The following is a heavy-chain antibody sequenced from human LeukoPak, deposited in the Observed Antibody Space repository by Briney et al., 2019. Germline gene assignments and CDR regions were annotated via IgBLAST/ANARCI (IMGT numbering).Heavy chain of an antibody. CDR2: IKSKTDGGTA. J-gene: IGHJ4*02. D-gene: IGHD3-22*01. CDR1: GFTFTNAW. CDR3: TKYYYDSSGYLYYFDY. V-gene: IGHV3-15*01. Sequence: GGSLRLSCAASGFTFTNAWMSWVRQAPGKGLQWVGRIKSKTDGGTADYAAPVKGRFTISRDDSKNTLYLQMNSLKTEDTAVYYCTKYYYDSSGYLYYFDYWGQGTLVTVSS.